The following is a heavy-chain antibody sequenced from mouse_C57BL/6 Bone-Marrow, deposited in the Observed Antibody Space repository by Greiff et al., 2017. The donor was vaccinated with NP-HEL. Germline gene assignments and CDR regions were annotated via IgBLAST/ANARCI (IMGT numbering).Heavy chain of an antibody. Sequence: QVQLQQPGAELVKPGASVKLSCKASGYTFTSYWMQWVKQRPGQGLAWIGELDPSDSYTNYNQKFKGKATLTVDTSSSTAYMQLSSLTSEDSAVYYCAREGYSNYVYAMDYWGQGTSVTVSS. J-gene: IGHJ4*01. V-gene: IGHV1-50*01. CDR2: LDPSDSYT. D-gene: IGHD2-5*01. CDR3: AREGYSNYVYAMDY. CDR1: GYTFTSYW.